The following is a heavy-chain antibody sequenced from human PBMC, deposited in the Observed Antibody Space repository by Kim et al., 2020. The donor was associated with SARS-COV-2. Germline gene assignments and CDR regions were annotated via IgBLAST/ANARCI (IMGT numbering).Heavy chain of an antibody. CDR2: SYHTGKT. J-gene: IGHJ4*01. Sequence: SETLSLTCSVSGGSINSGAYYWGWVRQPPGKSLEWLATSYHTGKTFYSASLKTRVSMSMDPSKNQLSLRLGSVTAADTATYFCARSIAVAGLYYFDFWG. CDR1: GGSINSGAYY. D-gene: IGHD6-19*01. CDR3: ARSIAVAGLYYFDF. V-gene: IGHV4-39*01.